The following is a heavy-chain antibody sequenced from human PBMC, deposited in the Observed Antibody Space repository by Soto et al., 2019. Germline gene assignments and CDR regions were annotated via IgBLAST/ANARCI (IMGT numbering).Heavy chain of an antibody. D-gene: IGHD3-10*01. V-gene: IGHV3-48*02. CDR1: GFTFSSSS. CDR3: AGDLRHYGSVISG. Sequence: GSLRLSCAASGFTFSSSSMNWVRQAPGKGLEWVSYISSVRSTRYYADSVKGRFTISRDNAKNSLYLQMNSLRDEDTAVYYCAGDLRHYGSVISGWGKGSIVTVSS. CDR2: ISSVRSTR. J-gene: IGHJ4*02.